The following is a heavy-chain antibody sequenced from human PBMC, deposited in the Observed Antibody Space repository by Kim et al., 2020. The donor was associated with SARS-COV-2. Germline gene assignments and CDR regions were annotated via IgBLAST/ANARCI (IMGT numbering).Heavy chain of an antibody. Sequence: YSPSLTGRVTISVDTSKNQFSLKLSSVTAAATAVYYCARCQWLVLRWFDPWGQGTLVTVSS. CDR3: ARCQWLVLRWFDP. V-gene: IGHV4-34*01. J-gene: IGHJ5*02. D-gene: IGHD6-19*01.